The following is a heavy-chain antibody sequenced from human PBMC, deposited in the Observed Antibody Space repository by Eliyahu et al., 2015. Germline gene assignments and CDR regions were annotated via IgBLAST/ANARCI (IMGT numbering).Heavy chain of an antibody. CDR3: TRGIGDGLRHFDWFY. Sequence: QVQLVQSGAEVKKPGSSVKVSCKASGGTFSNYAISWVRQAPGQGPEWMGGIIPLFGTANYAQKFQGRVTITADESTSTAYMELSSLRSEDTAVYYCTRGIGDGLRHFDWFYWGQGTLVTVSS. CDR2: IIPLFGTA. J-gene: IGHJ4*02. CDR1: GGTFSNYA. V-gene: IGHV1-69*01. D-gene: IGHD3-9*01.